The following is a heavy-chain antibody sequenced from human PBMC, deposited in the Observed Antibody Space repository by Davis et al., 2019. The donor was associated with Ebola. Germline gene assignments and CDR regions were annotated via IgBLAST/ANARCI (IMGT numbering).Heavy chain of an antibody. Sequence: ASVKVSCKASGYTFTSYGISWVRQAPGQGLEWMGWISAYNGNTNYAQKLQGRVTMTTDTSTSTAYMELRSLRSDDTAVYYCARAPPLKGIVVVPAAPSYYMDVWGKGTTVTVSS. V-gene: IGHV1-18*01. J-gene: IGHJ6*03. D-gene: IGHD2-2*01. CDR2: ISAYNGNT. CDR1: GYTFTSYG. CDR3: ARAPPLKGIVVVPAAPSYYMDV.